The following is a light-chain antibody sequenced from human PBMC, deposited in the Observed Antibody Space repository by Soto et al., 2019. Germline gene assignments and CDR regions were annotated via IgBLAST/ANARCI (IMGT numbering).Light chain of an antibody. Sequence: QPVLTQPPSASGTPGQRVTISCSGSSSNIGSNTVNWNQQLPGTAPKPLIYSNNQRPSGVPDRFSGSKSGTSASLAISGLQSEDEADYYCAAWDDSLIYVFGTGTKVTVL. J-gene: IGLJ1*01. CDR3: AAWDDSLIYV. V-gene: IGLV1-44*01. CDR1: SSNIGSNT. CDR2: SNN.